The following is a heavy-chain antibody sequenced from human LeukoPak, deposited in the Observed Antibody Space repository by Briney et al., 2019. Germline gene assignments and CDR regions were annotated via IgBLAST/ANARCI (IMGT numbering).Heavy chain of an antibody. CDR2: IYYSGST. CDR3: ARRWYSYFDY. CDR1: GGSISRSRDY. J-gene: IGHJ4*02. D-gene: IGHD1-26*01. V-gene: IGHV4-39*01. Sequence: SETLSLTCTVSGGSISRSRDYWGWIRQPPGKGLEWIGGIYYSGSTYYNPSLKSRVTISGDTSKNRFSLKLSSVTAADTAVYYCARRWYSYFDYWGQGTLVTVSS.